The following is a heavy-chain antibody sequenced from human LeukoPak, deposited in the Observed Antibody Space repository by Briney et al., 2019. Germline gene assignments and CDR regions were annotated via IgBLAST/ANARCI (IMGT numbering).Heavy chain of an antibody. D-gene: IGHD3-10*01. J-gene: IGHJ4*02. Sequence: GGSLRLSCAASGFTVSSNYMSWVRQAPGKGLEWVSVIYSGGSTYYADSVKGRFTTSRDNSKNTLYLQMNSLRAEDTAVYYCARDLGLWFGEYSGVWGQGTLVTVSS. V-gene: IGHV3-66*01. CDR3: ARDLGLWFGEYSGV. CDR2: IYSGGST. CDR1: GFTVSSNY.